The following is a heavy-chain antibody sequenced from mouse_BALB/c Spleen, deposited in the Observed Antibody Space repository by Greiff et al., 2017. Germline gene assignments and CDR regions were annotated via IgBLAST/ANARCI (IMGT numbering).Heavy chain of an antibody. CDR3: ARSTMIRGAYYAMDY. CDR1: GFTFSSFG. CDR2: ISSGSSTI. V-gene: IGHV5-17*02. Sequence: EVQLQESGGGLVQPGGSRKLSCAASGFTFSSFGMHWVRQAPEKGLEWVAYISSGSSTIYYADTVKGRFTIARDNPKNTLFLQMTSLRSEDTAMYYCARSTMIRGAYYAMDYWGQGTSVTVSS. J-gene: IGHJ4*01. D-gene: IGHD2-4*01.